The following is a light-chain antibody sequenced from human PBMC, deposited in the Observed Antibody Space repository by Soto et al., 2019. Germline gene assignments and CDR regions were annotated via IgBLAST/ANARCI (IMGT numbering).Light chain of an antibody. Sequence: QSALTQPASVSGSPGQSITISCTGTSSDVGGYNFVSWYQQHPGNAPKLIIYDVTSRPSGVSNRFSGSKSGNAASLTISGLQAEDEALYYCNSYTSSGAVVFGGGTKLPS. CDR2: DVT. V-gene: IGLV2-14*03. J-gene: IGLJ3*02. CDR3: NSYTSSGAVV. CDR1: SSDVGGYNF.